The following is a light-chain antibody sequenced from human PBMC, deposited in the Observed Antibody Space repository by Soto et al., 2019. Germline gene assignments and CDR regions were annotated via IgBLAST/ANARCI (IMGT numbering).Light chain of an antibody. CDR1: QSISIW. Sequence: IQTTQSPSTLSASVGDRVTITCRASQSISIWLAWYQQKPGKAPKLLIYKASSLESEVPSRFSGSGSGTEFTLTINSLQPDDSATYYCQQYNSDSTLGQGTKVEIK. CDR3: QQYNSDST. J-gene: IGKJ1*01. CDR2: KAS. V-gene: IGKV1-5*03.